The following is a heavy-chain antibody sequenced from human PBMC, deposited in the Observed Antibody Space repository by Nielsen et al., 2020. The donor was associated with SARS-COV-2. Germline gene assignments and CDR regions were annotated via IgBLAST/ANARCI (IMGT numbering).Heavy chain of an antibody. CDR2: IYYSGST. Sequence: SETLSLTCTVSGGSISSYYWSWIRQPPGKGLEWIGYIYYSGSTNYNPSLKSRVTISVDTSKNQFSLKLSSVTAADTAVYYCARSLDYWGQGTLVTVSS. V-gene: IGHV4-59*01. J-gene: IGHJ4*02. CDR3: ARSLDY. CDR1: GGSISSYY.